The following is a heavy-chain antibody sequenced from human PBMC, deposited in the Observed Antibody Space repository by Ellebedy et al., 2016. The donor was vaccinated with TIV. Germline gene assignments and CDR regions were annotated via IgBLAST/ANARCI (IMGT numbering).Heavy chain of an antibody. CDR1: GTIFTSYT. V-gene: IGHV3-21*01. Sequence: PGGSLRLSCVVSGTIFTSYTMNWVRQAPGKGLEWVSSISSATTYIYYADSVKGRFTISRDNAKNSVYLQMSSLRAEDTAVYYCARDRGGFGESTTNYYYGMDVWGQGTTVTVSS. D-gene: IGHD3-10*01. CDR3: ARDRGGFGESTTNYYYGMDV. J-gene: IGHJ6*02. CDR2: ISSATTYI.